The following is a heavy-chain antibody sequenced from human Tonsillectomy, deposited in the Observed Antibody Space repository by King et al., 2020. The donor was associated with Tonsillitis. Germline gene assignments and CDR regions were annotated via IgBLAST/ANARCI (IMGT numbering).Heavy chain of an antibody. V-gene: IGHV3-30*18. CDR1: GFTFSSYG. J-gene: IGHJ6*02. D-gene: IGHD3-3*01. Sequence: VQLVESGGGVVQPGRSLRLSCAASGFTFSSYGMHWVRRAPGKGLEWVAVISYDGSNKYYADSVKGRFTISRDNSKNTLYLQMNSLRAEDTAVYYCAKDQRRGTIHGRQVWSQYGMDVWGQGTTVTVSS. CDR3: AKDQRRGTIHGRQVWSQYGMDV. CDR2: ISYDGSNK.